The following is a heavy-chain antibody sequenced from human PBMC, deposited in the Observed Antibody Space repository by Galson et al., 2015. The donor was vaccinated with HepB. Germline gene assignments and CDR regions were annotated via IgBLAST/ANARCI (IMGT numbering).Heavy chain of an antibody. CDR1: GYTLTELS. Sequence: SVKVSCKVSGYTLTELSMHWVRQAPGKGLEWMGGFDPEDGETIYAQKFQGRVTMTEDTSTDTAYMELSSLRSEDTAVYYCATDFSGSWYFWGLDYWGQGTLVTVSS. J-gene: IGHJ4*02. CDR3: ATDFSGSWYFWGLDY. D-gene: IGHD6-13*01. CDR2: FDPEDGET. V-gene: IGHV1-24*01.